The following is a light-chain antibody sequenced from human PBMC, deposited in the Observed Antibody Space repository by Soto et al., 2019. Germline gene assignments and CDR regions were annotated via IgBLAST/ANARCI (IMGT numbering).Light chain of an antibody. CDR3: QQYNSWPPYT. CDR2: GAS. Sequence: EIVMTQSPATLSVSPGERATLSCRASQSVSSNLAWYQQKPGQAPRLLIYGASTRATGIPARISGSGSGTEFTLTISSLQSGDFAVYYCQQYNSWPPYTFGQGTKLEIK. CDR1: QSVSSN. V-gene: IGKV3-15*01. J-gene: IGKJ2*01.